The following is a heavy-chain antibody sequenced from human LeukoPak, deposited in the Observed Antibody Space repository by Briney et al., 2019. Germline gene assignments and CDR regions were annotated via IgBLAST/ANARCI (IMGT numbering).Heavy chain of an antibody. V-gene: IGHV4-34*01. J-gene: IGHJ4*02. Sequence: GSLRLSCAASGFTFSSYWMSWVRQAPGKGLEWIGEINHSGSTNYNPSLKSRVTISVDTSKNQFSLKLSSVTAADTAVYYCARAQRGYSYGYDYWGQGTLVTVSS. D-gene: IGHD5-18*01. CDR2: INHSGST. CDR3: ARAQRGYSYGYDY. CDR1: GFTFSSYW.